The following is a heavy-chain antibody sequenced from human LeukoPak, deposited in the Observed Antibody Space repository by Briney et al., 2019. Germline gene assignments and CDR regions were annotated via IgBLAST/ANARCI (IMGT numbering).Heavy chain of an antibody. V-gene: IGHV4-39*02. CDR2: IFYSGST. CDR3: ARLDNTLDV. D-gene: IGHD2-2*03. CDR1: GGSISSRRHY. Sequence: SETLSLTCTVSGGSISSRRHYWGWIRQPPGKGLEWLGSIFYSGSTYYNPSLRGRVTISVDTSTNHFSLKLNSVTAADTAVYYCARLDNTLDVWGQGTTVTVSS. J-gene: IGHJ6*02.